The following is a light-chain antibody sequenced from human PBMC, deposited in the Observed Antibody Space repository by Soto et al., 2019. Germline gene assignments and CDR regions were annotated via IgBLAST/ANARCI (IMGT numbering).Light chain of an antibody. Sequence: IQLTPSPSSLSASVLYRVTITCRASQGISNYVAWYQQKPGKAPKLLIYAASTLQSGVPSRFSGSGSGTEFTLTISSLQPEDFATYYCQQYRTFGQGTKVDIK. CDR3: QQYRT. V-gene: IGKV1-9*01. J-gene: IGKJ1*01. CDR1: QGISNY. CDR2: AAS.